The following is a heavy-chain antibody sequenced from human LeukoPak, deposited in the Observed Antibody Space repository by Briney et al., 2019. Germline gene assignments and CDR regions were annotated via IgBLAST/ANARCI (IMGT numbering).Heavy chain of an antibody. D-gene: IGHD6-19*01. CDR1: GFPVSINS. CDR3: AKINSGWYVGDFDY. J-gene: IGHJ4*02. Sequence: GGSLRLSCTVSGFPVSINSMSWVRQAPGKGLEWVSFIYSGGNTHYSDSVKGRFTISRDNSKNTLYLQMNSLRAEDTAVYYCAKINSGWYVGDFDYWGQGTLVTVSS. V-gene: IGHV3-53*01. CDR2: IYSGGNT.